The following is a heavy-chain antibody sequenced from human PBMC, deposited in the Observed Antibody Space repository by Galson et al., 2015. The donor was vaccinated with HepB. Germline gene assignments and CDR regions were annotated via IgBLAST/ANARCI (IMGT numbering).Heavy chain of an antibody. D-gene: IGHD3-10*01. J-gene: IGHJ3*02. CDR1: GYTFTSYA. Sequence: SVKVSCKAPGYTFTSYAMNWVRQAPGQGLEWMGWINTNTGNPTYAQGFTGRFVFSLDTSVSTAYLQISSLKAEDTAVYYCARWSLWFGELLAVPIWGQGTMITVSS. V-gene: IGHV7-4-1*02. CDR2: INTNTGNP. CDR3: ARWSLWFGELLAVPI.